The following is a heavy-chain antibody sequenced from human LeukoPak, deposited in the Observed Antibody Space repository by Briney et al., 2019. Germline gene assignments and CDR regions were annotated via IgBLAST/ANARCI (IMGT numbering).Heavy chain of an antibody. CDR1: GYYFPGHD. CDR3: ARVPVPAPRRGLYFDY. CDR2: INLNSGDT. J-gene: IGHJ4*02. Sequence: ASVKVSCKASGYYFPGHDIYWVRQAPGQGLEWMGWINLNSGDTYYAQNFQGRFSITSDTSKSTTYMDLASLAPDDTAVYYCARVPVPAPRRGLYFDYWGQGTLITVSS. D-gene: IGHD2-2*01. V-gene: IGHV1-2*02.